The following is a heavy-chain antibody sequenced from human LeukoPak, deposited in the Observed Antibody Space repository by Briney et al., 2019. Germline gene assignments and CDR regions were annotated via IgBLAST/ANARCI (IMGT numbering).Heavy chain of an antibody. CDR3: ATETNGRHYDY. J-gene: IGHJ4*02. V-gene: IGHV3-21*06. CDR1: GLTFSTSG. D-gene: IGHD1-14*01. CDR2: IGPTGFDR. Sequence: PGGSLRLSCATSGLTFSTSGFNWVRQAPGKGLEWVASIGPTGFDRYHADSIKGRFTISRDNANNFLYLQMDSLRAEDTAVYYCATETNGRHYDYWGQGTLLTVSS.